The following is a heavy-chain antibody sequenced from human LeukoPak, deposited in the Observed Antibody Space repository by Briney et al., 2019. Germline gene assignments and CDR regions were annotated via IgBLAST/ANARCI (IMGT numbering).Heavy chain of an antibody. CDR2: IYSSGST. J-gene: IGHJ4*02. Sequence: PSETLSLTCTVSGGSISSYYWTWIRQPPGKGLEWIGFIYSSGSTNYNPSLKSRVTMSVDTSKNQFSLKPSSVTAADTAVYYCARNYYDSSGYYINHFYFDYWGQGSLVTVSS. V-gene: IGHV4-4*09. D-gene: IGHD3-22*01. CDR1: GGSISSYY. CDR3: ARNYYDSSGYYINHFYFDY.